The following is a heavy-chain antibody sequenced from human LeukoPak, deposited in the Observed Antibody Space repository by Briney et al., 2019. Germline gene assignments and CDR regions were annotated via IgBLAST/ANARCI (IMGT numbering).Heavy chain of an antibody. Sequence: PGGSLRLSCAASGFTVSSSCMNWVRQAPGKGLEWVSLIYGGGSTYYADSVKGRFTISRDNSKNTLYLQMNSLRAEDTAVYYCARRGDGGRSFDYWGQGTLVTVSS. CDR1: GFTVSSSC. CDR3: ARRGDGGRSFDY. J-gene: IGHJ4*02. V-gene: IGHV3-53*01. CDR2: IYGGGST. D-gene: IGHD4-23*01.